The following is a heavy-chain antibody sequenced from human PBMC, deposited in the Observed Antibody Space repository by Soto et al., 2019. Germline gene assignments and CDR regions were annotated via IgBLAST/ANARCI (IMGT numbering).Heavy chain of an antibody. Sequence: LSLTCTVSGGSVNSVGYHWSWIRHHPGKVLEWIGDIYYSGSTYYNPSLKSRVTISIDTSTNHFSLHLSALTAADTAVYYCARAPIPNWNYYGMDVWGQGTTVTVSS. J-gene: IGHJ6*02. D-gene: IGHD1-1*01. V-gene: IGHV4-31*03. CDR2: IYYSGST. CDR3: ARAPIPNWNYYGMDV. CDR1: GGSVNSVGYH.